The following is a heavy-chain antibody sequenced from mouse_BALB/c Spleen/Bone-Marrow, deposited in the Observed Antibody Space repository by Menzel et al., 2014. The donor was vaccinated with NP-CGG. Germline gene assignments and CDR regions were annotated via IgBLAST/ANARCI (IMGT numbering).Heavy chain of an antibody. CDR1: GFNIKDTY. V-gene: IGHV14-3*02. CDR3: AFIYYGYAMDY. CDR2: IDPANGNT. D-gene: IGHD2-1*01. Sequence: EVKVVESGAELVKPGASVKLSCTASGFNIKDTYMHWVKQRPEQGLEWIGRIDPANGNTKYDPKFQGKATITADTSSNTAYLQLSSLTSEDTAVYYCAFIYYGYAMDYWGQGTSVTVSS. J-gene: IGHJ4*01.